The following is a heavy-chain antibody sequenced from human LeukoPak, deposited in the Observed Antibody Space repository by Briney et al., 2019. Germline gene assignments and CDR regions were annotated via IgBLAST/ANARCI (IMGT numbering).Heavy chain of an antibody. D-gene: IGHD6-19*01. J-gene: IGHJ4*02. Sequence: GASVKVSCKASGYTFTSYGISWVRQAPGQGLEWMGWISAYNGNTNYAQKLQGRVTMTTDTSTSTAYMELRSLRSDDTAVYYCXXXXXXQYSSGWYPSDYWGQGTLVTVSS. CDR2: ISAYNGNT. CDR3: XXXXXXQYSSGWYPSDY. V-gene: IGHV1-18*01. CDR1: GYTFTSYG.